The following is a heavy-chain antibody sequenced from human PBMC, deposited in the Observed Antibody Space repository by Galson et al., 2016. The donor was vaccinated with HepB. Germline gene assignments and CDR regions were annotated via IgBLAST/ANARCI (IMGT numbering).Heavy chain of an antibody. CDR2: IRNKNERGTT. CDR1: GFTFDNAW. CDR3: ITGPKRRGMDV. Sequence: SLRLSCAASGFTFDNAWMTWVRQGPGTGLEWIGRIRNKNERGTTDYAAPVKGRFTISRDDSKNTVYLQMYSLKTEDTAVYYCITGPKRRGMDVWGQGTTGTVSS. J-gene: IGHJ6*02. V-gene: IGHV3-15*01.